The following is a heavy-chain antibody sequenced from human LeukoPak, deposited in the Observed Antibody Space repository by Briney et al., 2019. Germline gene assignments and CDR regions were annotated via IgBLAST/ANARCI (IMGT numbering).Heavy chain of an antibody. CDR2: INSDGSST. D-gene: IGHD3-3*01. V-gene: IGHV3-74*01. CDR3: ASGYDFWSGYRIDY. J-gene: IGHJ4*02. Sequence: GGSLRLSCAASGFTFSSYWMHWVRQAPGKGLVWVSRINSDGSSTSYADSVKGRFTIPRDNAKNTLYLQMNSLRAEDTAVYYCASGYDFWSGYRIDYWGQGTLVTVSS. CDR1: GFTFSSYW.